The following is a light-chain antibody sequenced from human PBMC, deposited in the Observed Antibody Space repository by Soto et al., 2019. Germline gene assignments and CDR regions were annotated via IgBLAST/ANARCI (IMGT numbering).Light chain of an antibody. CDR2: EVS. Sequence: QSALTQPASVSGSPGQSITISCTGTSSDVGAYNYVSWFQQHPGKAPTLIVSEVSNRPSGVSNRFSGSKSGNAASPTISGLQAEDEADYFCFSFTTDWTHVFGTGTKLTVL. J-gene: IGLJ1*01. CDR1: SSDVGAYNY. V-gene: IGLV2-14*01. CDR3: FSFTTDWTHV.